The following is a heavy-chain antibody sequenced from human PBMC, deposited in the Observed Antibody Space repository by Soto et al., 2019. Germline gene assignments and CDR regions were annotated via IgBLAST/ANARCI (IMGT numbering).Heavy chain of an antibody. J-gene: IGHJ4*02. V-gene: IGHV1-18*01. D-gene: IGHD5-18*01. CDR3: ASSLLVGYGLEGESG. Sequence: QVQLVQSGAEVKKPGASVKVSCKASGYTFTSYGISWVRQAPGQGLEWMGWISAYNGNTNYAQKLQGRVTTTTDTSRSTASMDLRRLRSYDAAVYYCASSLLVGYGLEGESGWRQGTLVTVSS. CDR2: ISAYNGNT. CDR1: GYTFTSYG.